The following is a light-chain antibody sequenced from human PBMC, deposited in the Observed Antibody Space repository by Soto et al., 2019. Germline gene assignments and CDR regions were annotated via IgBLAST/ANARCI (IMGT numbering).Light chain of an antibody. CDR2: GAS. J-gene: IGKJ1*01. V-gene: IGKV3-15*01. CDR1: QSVSTN. CDR3: QQYNNWPQT. Sequence: EIVMTQSPATLSVSPGERATLSCRASQSVSTNLAWYQQKPGQAPRLLIYGASTRATGIPARFSGSGSGPEFTLTISSLQSEDFAVYYCQQYNNWPQTFGQGTKVEI.